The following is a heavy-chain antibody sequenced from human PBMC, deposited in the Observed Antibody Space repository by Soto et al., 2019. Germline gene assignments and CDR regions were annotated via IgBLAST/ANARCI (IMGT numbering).Heavy chain of an antibody. D-gene: IGHD2-15*01. V-gene: IGHV3-13*01. CDR3: ARRSENYYYYGMDV. CDR1: GLTFSSYD. J-gene: IGHJ6*02. Sequence: GGSLRLSCAASGLTFSSYDMHWVRQATGKGLEWVSAIGTAGDTYYPGSVKGRFTISRENAKNSLYLQMNSLRAEDTAVYYCARRSENYYYYGMDVWGQGTTVTVSS. CDR2: IGTAGDT.